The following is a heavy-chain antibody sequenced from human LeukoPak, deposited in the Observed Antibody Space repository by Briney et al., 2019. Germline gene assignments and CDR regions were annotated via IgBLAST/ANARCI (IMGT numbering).Heavy chain of an antibody. Sequence: SETLSLTCTVSGGSISSYYWNWIRQPPGKGLEWIGYMYYSGTTNYNPSLKSRVTISADTSKNHFSLKLYSVTAADTAVYYCARHDNYPGFGRGFDPWGQGFLVTVTS. V-gene: IGHV4-59*08. D-gene: IGHD1-14*01. CDR1: GGSISSYY. J-gene: IGHJ5*02. CDR2: MYYSGTT. CDR3: ARHDNYPGFGRGFDP.